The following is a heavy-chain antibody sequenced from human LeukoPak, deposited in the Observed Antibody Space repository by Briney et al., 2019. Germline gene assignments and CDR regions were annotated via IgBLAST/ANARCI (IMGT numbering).Heavy chain of an antibody. CDR1: GFTFDDYA. J-gene: IGHJ4*02. CDR3: AKDLHSSGLDY. CDR2: ISGDGGST. D-gene: IGHD6-19*01. Sequence: GGSLRLSCAASGFTFDDYAMHWVRQAPGKGLEWVSLISGDGGSTYYADSVKGRFTISRDNSKNSLYLQMNSLRTEDTALYYWAKDLHSSGLDYWGQGTLVTVSS. V-gene: IGHV3-43*02.